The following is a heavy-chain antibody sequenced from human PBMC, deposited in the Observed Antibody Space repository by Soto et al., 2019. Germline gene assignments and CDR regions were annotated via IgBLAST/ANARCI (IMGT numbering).Heavy chain of an antibody. Sequence: GGSLRLSCVASGFTFSSYAMHWVRQAPGKGLEWVAVISYDGSNKYYADSVKGRFTISSDNYKNKLYLQMNSLRAEDTAVYYCARDEGDTVVTHWGQGTLVTVSS. V-gene: IGHV3-30-3*01. CDR1: GFTFSSYA. CDR2: ISYDGSNK. J-gene: IGHJ4*02. D-gene: IGHD2-15*01. CDR3: ARDEGDTVVTH.